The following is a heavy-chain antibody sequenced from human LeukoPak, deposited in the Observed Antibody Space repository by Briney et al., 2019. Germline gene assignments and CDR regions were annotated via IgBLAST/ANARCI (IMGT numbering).Heavy chain of an antibody. CDR3: AKDVGFGELFSYYYYMDV. D-gene: IGHD3-10*01. V-gene: IGHV3-30*04. J-gene: IGHJ6*03. Sequence: GGSLRLSCAASGFTFSSYAMHWVRQAPGKGLEWVAVISYDGSNKYYADSVKGRFTISRDNSKNTLYLQMNSLRAEDTAVYYCAKDVGFGELFSYYYYMDVWGKGTTVTVSS. CDR2: ISYDGSNK. CDR1: GFTFSSYA.